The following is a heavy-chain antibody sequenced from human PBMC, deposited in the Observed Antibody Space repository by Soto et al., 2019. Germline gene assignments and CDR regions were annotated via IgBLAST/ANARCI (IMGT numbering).Heavy chain of an antibody. CDR1: VASFSTGVYY. Sequence: TLSLTGTVSVASFSTGVYYWTWIRQHPGKGLEWIGYIDNTGSAYYNPSLTGRVGISVDTSKNQFSLNLQSLTAADTAFYYCAGAVSDFDVRRYRTSYFDQWGQGIQVTVSS. CDR3: AGAVSDFDVRRYRTSYFDQ. V-gene: IGHV4-31*03. CDR2: IDNTGSA. D-gene: IGHD3-10*02. J-gene: IGHJ4*02.